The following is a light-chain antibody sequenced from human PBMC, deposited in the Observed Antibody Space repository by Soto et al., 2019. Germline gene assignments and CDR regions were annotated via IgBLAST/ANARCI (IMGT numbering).Light chain of an antibody. CDR1: NNDVGGYNF. V-gene: IGLV2-11*01. CDR3: FSYTSSSTLYV. Sequence: QSALTQPRSVSGSPGQSVTISCTGTNNDVGGYNFVSWYQQLPGKAPKLLISAVSRRPSGVPDRFSGSKSGNTASLTISGLQADDEADYFCFSYTSSSTLYVFGTGTKLTVL. J-gene: IGLJ1*01. CDR2: AVS.